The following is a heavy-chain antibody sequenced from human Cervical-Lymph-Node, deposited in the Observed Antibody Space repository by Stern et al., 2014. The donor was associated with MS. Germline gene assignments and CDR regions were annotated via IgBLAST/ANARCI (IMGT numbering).Heavy chain of an antibody. CDR3: ALLEYSTMTWDY. CDR1: GFSLSASGVG. J-gene: IGHJ4*02. Sequence: QVTLRESGPTLVKPTQTLTLTCTFSGFSLSASGVGVGWIRQPPGKALEWLAVIYWDDYKRYSPSLKSRLTITKDTSINQVVLTMTNMDPVDTGTHFCALLEYSTMTWDYWGQGTLVTVSS. D-gene: IGHD2/OR15-2a*01. CDR2: IYWDDYK. V-gene: IGHV2-5*02.